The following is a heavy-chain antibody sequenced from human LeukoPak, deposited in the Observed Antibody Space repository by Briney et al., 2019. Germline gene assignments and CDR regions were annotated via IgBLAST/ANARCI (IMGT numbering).Heavy chain of an antibody. CDR3: AKGLAAGSQYFDY. CDR1: GFTFSSYW. V-gene: IGHV3-74*01. J-gene: IGHJ4*02. D-gene: IGHD6-25*01. CDR2: INSDGSST. Sequence: GGSLRLSCAASGFTFSSYWMHWVRQAPGKGLVWVSRINSDGSSTSYADSVKGRFTISRDNSKNTLYLQLSSLRAEDTAVYYCAKGLAAGSQYFDYWGQGTLVTVSS.